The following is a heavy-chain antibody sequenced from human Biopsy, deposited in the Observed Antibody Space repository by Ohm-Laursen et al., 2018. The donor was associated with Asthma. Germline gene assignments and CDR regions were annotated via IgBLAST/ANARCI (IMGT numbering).Heavy chain of an antibody. V-gene: IGHV4-61*01. J-gene: IGHJ6*02. CDR3: ARGPNYHGSGRAPIGMDV. Sequence: SETLSLTWTVSGGSVSTGSYYWSWIRQPPGKGLEWIGYIYYTGSANYNPSLKSRVTISVDTSKNQFSLRLNSVTAADTAVYYCARGPNYHGSGRAPIGMDVWGQGTTVTVSS. D-gene: IGHD3-10*01. CDR2: IYYTGSA. CDR1: GGSVSTGSYY.